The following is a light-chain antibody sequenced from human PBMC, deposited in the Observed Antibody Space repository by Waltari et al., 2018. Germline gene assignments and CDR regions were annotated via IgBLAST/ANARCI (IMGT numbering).Light chain of an antibody. CDR2: DVS. J-gene: IGLJ2*01. CDR1: DSDIGAYNY. CDR3: SSYTRSTTVI. Sequence: QSALTQPASVSGSPGQSITISCTGTDSDIGAYNYVSCYQQHPGKAPKLLLYDVSDRPSGISDHFSGSKSGNTASLTISGLQAEDAADYYCSSYTRSTTVIFGGGTKLTVL. V-gene: IGLV2-14*03.